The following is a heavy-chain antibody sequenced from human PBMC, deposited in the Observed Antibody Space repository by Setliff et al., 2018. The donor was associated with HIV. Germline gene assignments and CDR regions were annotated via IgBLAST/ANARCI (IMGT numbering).Heavy chain of an antibody. CDR1: GHSIRSGYY. V-gene: IGHV4-38-2*02. CDR3: ARDAPTVYANGWFDP. CDR2: IYHSGST. J-gene: IGHJ5*02. Sequence: SETLSLTCSVSGHSIRSGYYWGWIRQPPGKGLEWIGTIYHSGSTYYNPSLRSRVTISVDTSKNQFSLKLSSVTAADTAVYYCARDAPTVYANGWFDPWGQGTLVTVSS. D-gene: IGHD2-8*01.